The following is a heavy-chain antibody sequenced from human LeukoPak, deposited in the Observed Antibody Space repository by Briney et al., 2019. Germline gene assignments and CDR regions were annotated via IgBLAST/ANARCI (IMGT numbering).Heavy chain of an antibody. J-gene: IGHJ6*03. CDR1: GFTFSSYG. CDR3: ARNYYYMDV. Sequence: GGSLRLSCTASGFTFSSYGMNRVRQAPGKGLEWLSYISTSSSTIYYADSVKGRFTISRDNAKNSLYLQMNSLRAEDTAVYYCARNYYYMDVWGKGTTVTVSS. V-gene: IGHV3-48*01. CDR2: ISTSSSTI.